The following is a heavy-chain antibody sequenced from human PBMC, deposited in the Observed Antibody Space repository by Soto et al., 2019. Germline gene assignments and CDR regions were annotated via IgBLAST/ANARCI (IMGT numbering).Heavy chain of an antibody. V-gene: IGHV1-69*13. CDR1: GGTFSSYA. J-gene: IGHJ6*02. CDR2: IIPIFGTA. CDR3: ATGGPYGLYFYGMDV. Sequence: SVKVSCKASGGTFSSYAISWVRQAPGQGLEWMGGIIPIFGTANYAQKFQGRVTITADESTDTAYMELSSLRSEDTAVYYCATGGPYGLYFYGMDVWGQGTAVTVSS. D-gene: IGHD3-10*01.